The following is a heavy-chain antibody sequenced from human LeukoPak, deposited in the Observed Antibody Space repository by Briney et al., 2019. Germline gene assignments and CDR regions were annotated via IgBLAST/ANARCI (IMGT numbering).Heavy chain of an antibody. J-gene: IGHJ4*02. CDR1: GYTFTSYG. CDR2: INPNSAGT. CDR3: ARDWNWGFDY. Sequence: GASVKVSCKASGYTFTSYGISWVRQAPGQGLEWMGWINPNSAGTNYAQKFQGRVTMTRDTSISTAYMELSRLRSDDTAVYYCARDWNWGFDYWGQGTLVTVSS. D-gene: IGHD7-27*01. V-gene: IGHV1-2*02.